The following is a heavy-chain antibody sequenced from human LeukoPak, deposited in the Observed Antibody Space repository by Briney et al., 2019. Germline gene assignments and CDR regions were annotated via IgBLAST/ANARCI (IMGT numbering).Heavy chain of an antibody. CDR1: GFTFSSYG. Sequence: GGSLRLSCAASGFTFSSYGMRWVRQAPGKGLEWVAGIWYDGGNKDYADSVKGRFTISRENAKNTLYLQMNSLRAEDTAVYYCARARFGGNSFDYWGQGTLVTVSS. D-gene: IGHD3-10*01. CDR3: ARARFGGNSFDY. J-gene: IGHJ4*02. V-gene: IGHV3-33*01. CDR2: IWYDGGNK.